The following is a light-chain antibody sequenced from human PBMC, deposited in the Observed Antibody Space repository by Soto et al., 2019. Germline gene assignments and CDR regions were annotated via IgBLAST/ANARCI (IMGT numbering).Light chain of an antibody. Sequence: DIQLTQSPSTLSASVGDRVSITCRASQSISTWLAWYQQKPGKAPKLLIFDASSLESRVSSRFSGRGSGTQFTLTIRSLQPDDFATYYCQQYSTYPWTFGQGAKVEFK. V-gene: IGKV1-5*01. CDR1: QSISTW. J-gene: IGKJ1*01. CDR3: QQYSTYPWT. CDR2: DAS.